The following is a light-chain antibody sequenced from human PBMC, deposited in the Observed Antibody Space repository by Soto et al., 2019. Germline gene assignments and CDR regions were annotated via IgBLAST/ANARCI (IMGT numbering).Light chain of an antibody. Sequence: DIVMTQSPDSLAVSLGERTTINCKSSQSDLHSSNKQNYLAWYQQKPGQPPKLLIYWASTRESGVPDRFSGSGSGTDFTLTISILQAEDVAVYYCQQYYTTPRTFGQGTKLEIK. J-gene: IGKJ2*01. CDR1: QSDLHSSNKQNY. CDR3: QQYYTTPRT. CDR2: WAS. V-gene: IGKV4-1*01.